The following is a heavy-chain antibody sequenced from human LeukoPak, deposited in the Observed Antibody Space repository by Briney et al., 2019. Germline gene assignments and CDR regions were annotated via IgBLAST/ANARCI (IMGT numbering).Heavy chain of an antibody. CDR3: AKLPAGGTWGWPKYWYSGL. CDR1: GFTFSSYA. CDR2: ISGSGGGT. Sequence: GGSLRLSCAASGFTFSSYAMSWVRQARGKGLGWVSPISGSGGGTYYADSVKGRFTISRDYAMNTLYLQMNSLKAEHTAVYCRAKLPAGGTWGWPKYWYSGLGGRGTVDTVSS. J-gene: IGHJ2*01. D-gene: IGHD2-2*01. V-gene: IGHV3-23*01.